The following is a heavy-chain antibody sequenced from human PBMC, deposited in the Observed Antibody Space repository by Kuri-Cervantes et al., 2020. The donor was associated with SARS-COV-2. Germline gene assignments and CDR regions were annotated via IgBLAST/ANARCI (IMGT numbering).Heavy chain of an antibody. CDR2: ISGSGGST. D-gene: IGHD2-15*01. Sequence: GESLKISCAASGFTFSSYAMSWVRQAPGKGLEWVSAISGSGGSTYYADSVKGRFTISRDNSKNTLYLQMNSLRAEDTAVYYCARDRYCTGGSCFDWYFDLWGRGTLVTVSS. J-gene: IGHJ2*01. V-gene: IGHV3-23*01. CDR1: GFTFSSYA. CDR3: ARDRYCTGGSCFDWYFDL.